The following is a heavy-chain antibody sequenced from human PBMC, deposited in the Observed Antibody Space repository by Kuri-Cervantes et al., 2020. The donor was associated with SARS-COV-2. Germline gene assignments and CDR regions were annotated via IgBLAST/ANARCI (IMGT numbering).Heavy chain of an antibody. CDR2: IKQDGSEK. J-gene: IGHJ4*02. D-gene: IGHD5-18*01. V-gene: IGHV3-7*05. CDR3: ATGVRGYSYGPDY. CDR1: GFTFSSYW. Sequence: GESLKISCAASGFTFSSYWMSWVRQAPGKGLEWVANIKQDGSEKYYVDSVKGRFTISRDNAKNSLYLQTNSLRAEDTAVYYCATGVRGYSYGPDYWGQGTLVTVSS.